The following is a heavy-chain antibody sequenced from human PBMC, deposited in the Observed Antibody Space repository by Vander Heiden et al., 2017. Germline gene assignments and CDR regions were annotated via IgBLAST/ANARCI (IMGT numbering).Heavy chain of an antibody. CDR3: AKDRWFGESHNRFDS. CDR2: MSGSGGST. D-gene: IGHD3-10*01. V-gene: IGHV3-23*01. Sequence: EVQLLESGGGLVQPGGSLRLSCSASGFTFSTYAIGWVRPAPGKGLEWVSSMSGSGGSTYYADYVKGRFTISRDNSKNTLYLQMNSLRAEDTAVYYCAKDRWFGESHNRFDSWGQGTLVTVSP. CDR1: GFTFSTYA. J-gene: IGHJ4*02.